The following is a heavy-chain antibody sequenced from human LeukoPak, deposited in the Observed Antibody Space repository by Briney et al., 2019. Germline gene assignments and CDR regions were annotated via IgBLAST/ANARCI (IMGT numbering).Heavy chain of an antibody. CDR2: IYYSGST. CDR3: ALLSGYNWNIYRYYYFDY. Sequence: SETLSLTCTVSGGSISSGGYYWSWLRQHPGKGLEWFGYIYYSGSTYYNPSLKSRVTISVDTSKNQFSLKLSSVTAADTAVYYCALLSGYNWNIYRYYYFDYWGQGTLVTVSS. J-gene: IGHJ4*02. D-gene: IGHD1-20*01. V-gene: IGHV4-31*03. CDR1: GGSISSGGYY.